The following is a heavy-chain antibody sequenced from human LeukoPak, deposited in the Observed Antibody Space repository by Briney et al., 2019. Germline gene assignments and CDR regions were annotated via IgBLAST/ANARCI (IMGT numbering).Heavy chain of an antibody. D-gene: IGHD4-23*01. J-gene: IGHJ4*02. V-gene: IGHV3-23*01. CDR2: ISGSGGST. CDR3: VKGGGNVRRYFEY. CDR1: GFTFSSYA. Sequence: GGSLRLSCAASGFTFSSYAMSWVRQAPGKGLEWVSAISGSGGSTYYADSVKGRFTISRDNSKNTLYLQMNSLRAEDTAVYYCVKGGGNVRRYFEYWGQGTLVTVSS.